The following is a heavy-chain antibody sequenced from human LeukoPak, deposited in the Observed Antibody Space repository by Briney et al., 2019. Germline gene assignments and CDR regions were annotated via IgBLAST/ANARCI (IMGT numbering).Heavy chain of an antibody. CDR1: GFTFSSFA. D-gene: IGHD6-13*01. Sequence: GGSLRLSCAASGFTFSSFAMSWVRQAPGKGLEWVSLVSSSGGRTYYTVSVKGRFTISRDNSKNTLYLQMNTLRAEDTAVYYCARASSSDSDVLDWFDPWGQGTLVTVSS. V-gene: IGHV3-23*01. CDR3: ARASSSDSDVLDWFDP. J-gene: IGHJ5*02. CDR2: VSSSGGRT.